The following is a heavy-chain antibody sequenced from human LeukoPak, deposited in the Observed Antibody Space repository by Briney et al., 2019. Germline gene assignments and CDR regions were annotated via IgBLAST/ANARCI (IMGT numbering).Heavy chain of an antibody. CDR1: GFTFSSYS. V-gene: IGHV3-48*01. D-gene: IGHD6-13*01. J-gene: IGHJ3*01. CDR2: ISSSSSTI. Sequence: GGSLRLSCAASGFTFSSYSMNWVRQAPGKGLEWVSYISSSSSTIYYADSVKGRFTISRDNAKNSLYLQMNSLRAEDTAVYYCARDSGSSWYGGAFDLWGQGTMVTVSS. CDR3: ARDSGSSWYGGAFDL.